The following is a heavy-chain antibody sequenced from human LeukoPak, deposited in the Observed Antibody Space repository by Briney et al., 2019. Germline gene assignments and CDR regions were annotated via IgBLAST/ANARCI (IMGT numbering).Heavy chain of an antibody. CDR3: ARGVDGYCSSTSRFDYYGMDV. Sequence: ASVKVSCKASGYTFTSYGISWVRQAPGQGLEWMGWISAYNGNTNYAQKLQGRVTMTTDTSTSTAYMELRSLRSDDTAVYYCARGVDGYCSSTSRFDYYGMDVWGQGTTVTVSS. CDR1: GYTFTSYG. CDR2: ISAYNGNT. V-gene: IGHV1-18*01. D-gene: IGHD2-2*03. J-gene: IGHJ6*02.